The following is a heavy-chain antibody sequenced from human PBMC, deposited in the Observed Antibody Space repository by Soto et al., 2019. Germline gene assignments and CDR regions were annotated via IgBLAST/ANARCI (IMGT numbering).Heavy chain of an antibody. J-gene: IGHJ4*02. CDR2: ISDDGSNK. V-gene: IGHV3-30*18. CDR3: TKGRYFDFLPYYFDS. CDR1: GFTFSSYG. D-gene: IGHD3-9*01. Sequence: QVHLVESGGGVVQPGTSLRLSCAASGFTFSSYGMHWVRQAPGKGLEWVAVISDDGSNKYYIDSVKGRFTISRDNSNNTFYLQMNSLRAEDTAVYYCTKGRYFDFLPYYFDSWGQGTLVTVSS.